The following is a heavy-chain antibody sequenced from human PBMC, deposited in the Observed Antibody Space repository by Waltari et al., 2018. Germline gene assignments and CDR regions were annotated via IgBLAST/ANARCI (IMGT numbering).Heavy chain of an antibody. CDR1: GGTFSSYA. CDR3: ARGHYCSGGSCYSFGDENWFDP. J-gene: IGHJ5*02. V-gene: IGHV1-69*15. Sequence: QVQLVQSGAEVKKPGSSVKVSCKASGGTFSSYAISWVRQAPGQGLEWMGRIIPIFGTANYAQKFQGRVTITADESTSTAYRELSSLRSEDTAVYYGARGHYCSGGSCYSFGDENWFDPWGQGTLVTVSS. D-gene: IGHD2-15*01. CDR2: IIPIFGTA.